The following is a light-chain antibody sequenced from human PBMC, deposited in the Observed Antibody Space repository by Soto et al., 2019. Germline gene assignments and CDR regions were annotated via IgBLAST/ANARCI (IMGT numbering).Light chain of an antibody. CDR1: QSVRRSS. V-gene: IGKV3-20*01. CDR3: QQYGNTPLT. J-gene: IGKJ1*01. Sequence: EIVLTQSPGTLSLSPGERAALSCRASQSVRRSSVAWYQQKPGQAPRLLIFGASSRATGIPDRFSGSGSGTDFSLTISRLEPEDFVVYYCQQYGNTPLTFGQGTKVEIK. CDR2: GAS.